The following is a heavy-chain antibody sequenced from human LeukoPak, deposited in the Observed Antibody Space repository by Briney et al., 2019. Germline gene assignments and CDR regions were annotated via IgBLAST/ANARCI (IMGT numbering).Heavy chain of an antibody. D-gene: IGHD6-13*01. V-gene: IGHV3-64D*09. CDR1: GFMFSNYV. J-gene: IGHJ3*02. CDR2: ITSDGGST. CDR3: RTAAETFDI. Sequence: PGGSLRLSCSASGFMFSNYVLHWVRQAPGKGLEYVSAITSDGGSTYYADSVKGRFTISRDNSKNTLNLQMSSLRPEDTAVYYCRTAAETFDIWGQGTMVTVSP.